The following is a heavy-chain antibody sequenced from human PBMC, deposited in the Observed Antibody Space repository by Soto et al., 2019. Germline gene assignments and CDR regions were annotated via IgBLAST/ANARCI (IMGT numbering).Heavy chain of an antibody. CDR3: ARDREYYYDSSGNYYYHYGLDV. V-gene: IGHV1-18*04. CDR2: ISGYNGNT. CDR1: GYTFTDYG. J-gene: IGHJ6*02. D-gene: IGHD3-22*01. Sequence: QVQLVESGAEVKKSGASVKVSCKASGYTFTDYGISWVRQAPGQGLEWMGWISGYNGNTKYAQKFQGRVTMTTDTPTNTAYMELRSLRSDDTAVYYCARDREYYYDSSGNYYYHYGLDVWGQGTTVTVS.